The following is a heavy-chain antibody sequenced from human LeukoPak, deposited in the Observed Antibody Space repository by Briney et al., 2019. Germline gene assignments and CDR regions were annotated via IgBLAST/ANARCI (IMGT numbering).Heavy chain of an antibody. D-gene: IGHD3-22*01. V-gene: IGHV3-23*01. Sequence: GWSLRLSCAASGFTFSTYAMSWVRQAPGKGLEWVSAISGSGVTTYYPDSVKGRFTISRDNSKDTVYLQMNSLRAEDTAVYYCAKGGGSFDSSGYYFDYWGQGTLVTVSS. CDR3: AKGGGSFDSSGYYFDY. J-gene: IGHJ4*02. CDR1: GFTFSTYA. CDR2: ISGSGVTT.